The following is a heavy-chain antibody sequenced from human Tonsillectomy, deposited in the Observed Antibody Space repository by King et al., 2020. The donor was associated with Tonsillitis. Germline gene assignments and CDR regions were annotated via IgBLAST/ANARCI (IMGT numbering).Heavy chain of an antibody. Sequence: QLQESGPGLVKPSETLSVTCTVSGGSISMYYWNWIRQPPGKGLEWIGYMDNSGSTNYNPSLKSRVIISVDTSKNQLSLKLNSVTAADTAVYYCARVDSGRYYTYYYMDVWGKGTTVTVSS. J-gene: IGHJ6*03. CDR1: GGSISMYY. CDR3: ARVDSGRYYTYYYMDV. D-gene: IGHD1-26*01. CDR2: MDNSGST. V-gene: IGHV4-59*01.